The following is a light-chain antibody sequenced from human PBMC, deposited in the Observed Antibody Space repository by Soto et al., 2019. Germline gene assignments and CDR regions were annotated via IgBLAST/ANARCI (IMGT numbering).Light chain of an antibody. CDR1: KLGDKY. J-gene: IGLJ1*01. V-gene: IGLV3-1*01. Sequence: SYELTQPPSVSVSPGQTASITCSGDKLGDKYACWYQQKPGQSPVLVIYQDSKRPSGVPDRFSGSKSGNTASLTISGLQAEDEGDYYCCSYAGSYPYVFGTGTKVTVL. CDR3: CSYAGSYPYV. CDR2: QDS.